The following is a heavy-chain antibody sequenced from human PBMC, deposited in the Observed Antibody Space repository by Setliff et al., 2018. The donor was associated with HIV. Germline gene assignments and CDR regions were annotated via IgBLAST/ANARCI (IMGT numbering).Heavy chain of an antibody. CDR2: IPHNGGT. V-gene: IGHV4-38-2*01. CDR1: GYSIGSGSF. CDR3: ARYSTLTTNFDY. Sequence: SETLSLTCAVSGYSIGSGSFWGWIRQPTGKGLEWIATIPHNGGTYYNPDPSLTGRVTISVDTSKNQFSMKLAFVTAADTAVYYCARYSTLTTNFDYCGQGTLVTVPQ. D-gene: IGHD4-17*01. J-gene: IGHJ4*02.